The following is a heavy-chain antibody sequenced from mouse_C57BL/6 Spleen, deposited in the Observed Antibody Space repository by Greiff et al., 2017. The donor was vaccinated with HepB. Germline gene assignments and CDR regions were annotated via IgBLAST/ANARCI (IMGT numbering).Heavy chain of an antibody. V-gene: IGHV1-69*01. CDR2: IDPSDSYT. CDR1: GYTFTSYW. Sequence: VKLQQPGAELVMPGASVKLSCKASGYTFTSYWMHWVKQRPGQGLEWIGEIDPSDSYTNYNQKFKGKSTLTVDKSSSTAYMQLSSLTSEDSAVYYCARGSEDYFDYWGQGTTLTVSS. J-gene: IGHJ2*01. CDR3: ARGSEDYFDY.